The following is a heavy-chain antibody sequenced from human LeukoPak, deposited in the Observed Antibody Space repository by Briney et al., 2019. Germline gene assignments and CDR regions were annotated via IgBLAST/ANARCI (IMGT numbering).Heavy chain of an antibody. CDR1: GGSISSTCYY. D-gene: IGHD2-15*01. CDR3: ARRSCYPVRATDY. J-gene: IGHJ4*02. V-gene: IGHV4-39*01. Sequence: WGTLSLTCTVFGGSISSTCYYWAGIRQPPGKGLGGIGSISHSGTTYYSPSLKSRFTISVDTSKNPLSLKLNSVTAADTAVYFCARRSCYPVRATDYWGRGTLVTVSA. CDR2: ISHSGTT.